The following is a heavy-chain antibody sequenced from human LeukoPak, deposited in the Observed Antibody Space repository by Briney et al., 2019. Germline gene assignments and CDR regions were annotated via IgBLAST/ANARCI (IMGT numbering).Heavy chain of an antibody. D-gene: IGHD1-26*01. CDR1: GGSISSSSYY. CDR3: ARRRKDSGRCSDY. Sequence: PSETLSLTCTVSGGSISSSSYYWGWIRQPPGKGLEWIGSIYYSGSTYYNPSLKSRVTISVDTSKNQFSLKLSSVTAADTAVYYCARRRKDSGRCSDYWGQGTLVTVSS. V-gene: IGHV4-39*01. CDR2: IYYSGST. J-gene: IGHJ4*02.